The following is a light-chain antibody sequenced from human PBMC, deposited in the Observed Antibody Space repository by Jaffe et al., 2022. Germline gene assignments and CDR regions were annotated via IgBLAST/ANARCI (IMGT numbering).Light chain of an antibody. CDR1: SSDVGRYNL. V-gene: IGLV2-23*02. J-gene: IGLJ3*02. Sequence: QSALTQPASVSGSPGQSITISCTGTSSDVGRYNLVSWYQQHPGKAPKLILYEVSKWPSGDSNRFSGSKSGNTASLTISGLQAEDEADYYCCSYAGNSKGVFGGGTKLTVL. CDR2: EVS. CDR3: CSYAGNSKGV.